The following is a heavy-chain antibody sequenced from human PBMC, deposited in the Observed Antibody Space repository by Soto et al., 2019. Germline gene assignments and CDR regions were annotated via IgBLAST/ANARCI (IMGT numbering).Heavy chain of an antibody. CDR3: ARDGPMDRAFDI. V-gene: IGHV1-18*01. D-gene: IGHD3-10*01. CDR1: GYTFTSYG. J-gene: IGHJ3*02. CDR2: ISAYNGNT. Sequence: QVQLVQSGAEVKKPGATVKFSCKASGYTFTSYGISWVRQAPGQGLEWMGWISAYNGNTNYAQKLQGRFTMTTDTSTSTAYMGLRSLRSDDKAVYYCARDGPMDRAFDIWGQETMVTVPS.